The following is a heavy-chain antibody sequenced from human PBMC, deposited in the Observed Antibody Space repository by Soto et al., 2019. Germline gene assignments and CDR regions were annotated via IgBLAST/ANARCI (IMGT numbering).Heavy chain of an antibody. J-gene: IGHJ4*02. V-gene: IGHV3-23*01. CDR2: IRGSDGTT. CDR1: GFSFSTFD. Sequence: EVQLLDSGGGLVQPGGSLRLSCEASGFSFSTFDMSWVRQAPGKGLQCVSFIRGSDGTTYYADSVRGRFTISRDNSRNTLYLPMNSLSADDTALYYCAKGAWLDCWGGGTLVTVSS. D-gene: IGHD5-12*01. CDR3: AKGAWLDC.